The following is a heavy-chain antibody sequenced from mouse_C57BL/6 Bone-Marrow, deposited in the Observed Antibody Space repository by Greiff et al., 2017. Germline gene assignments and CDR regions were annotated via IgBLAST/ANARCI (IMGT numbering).Heavy chain of an antibody. J-gene: IGHJ4*01. CDR3: WELDGSSLYAMDY. Sequence: QVQLQQSGAELARPGASVKLSCKASGYTFTSYGISWVKQRTGQGLEWIGEIYPRSGDTYYNEKFKGKATLTADKSSSTAYMELRSLTSEASAVYFCWELDGSSLYAMDYWGQGTSVTVSS. D-gene: IGHD1-1*01. CDR2: IYPRSGDT. V-gene: IGHV1-81*01. CDR1: GYTFTSYG.